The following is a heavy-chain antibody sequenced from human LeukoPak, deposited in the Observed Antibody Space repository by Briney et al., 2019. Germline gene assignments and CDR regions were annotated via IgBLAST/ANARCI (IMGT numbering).Heavy chain of an antibody. CDR3: ARDDSATYYNLAY. Sequence: GGSLRLSCAASGFTFSNFGFHWVRQAPGKGLEGGAVISYDGSRKFYADPVKGRFTISRDTSKNTLYLQLNSLRAEDTAVYYCARDDSATYYNLAYWGQGTPVTVSS. V-gene: IGHV3-33*05. D-gene: IGHD3-10*01. J-gene: IGHJ4*02. CDR1: GFTFSNFG. CDR2: ISYDGSRK.